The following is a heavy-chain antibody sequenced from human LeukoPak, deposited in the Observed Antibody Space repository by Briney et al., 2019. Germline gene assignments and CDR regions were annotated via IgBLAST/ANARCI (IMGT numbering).Heavy chain of an antibody. CDR2: IGSAGYT. J-gene: IGHJ4*02. CDR1: GFTFDNND. D-gene: IGHD1-14*01. CDR3: VRQPDSARYGFDY. Sequence: GGSLRLSCEVSGFTFDNNDMHWVRQTTGKGQEWVSAIGSAGYTYYADSVRGRFTITRDNAKQSLYLQMNSLRVEDTAVYHCVRQPDSARYGFDYWGRGTQVTVSS. V-gene: IGHV3-13*01.